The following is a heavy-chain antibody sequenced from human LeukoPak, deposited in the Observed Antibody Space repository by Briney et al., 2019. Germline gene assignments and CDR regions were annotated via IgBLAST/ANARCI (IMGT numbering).Heavy chain of an antibody. CDR3: ARGHSRHGRFDY. J-gene: IGHJ4*02. CDR2: IYYSGST. Sequence: SQTLSLTCTVSGGSISSGDYYWRWIRQPPGKGLEWIGYIYYSGSTYYNPSLKSRVTISVDTSKNQFSLKLSSVTAADTAVYYRARGHSRHGRFDYWGQGTLVTVSS. CDR1: GGSISSGDYY. D-gene: IGHD1-14*01. V-gene: IGHV4-30-4*01.